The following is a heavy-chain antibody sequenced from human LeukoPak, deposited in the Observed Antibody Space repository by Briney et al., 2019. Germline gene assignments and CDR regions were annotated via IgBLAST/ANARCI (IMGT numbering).Heavy chain of an antibody. J-gene: IGHJ4*02. D-gene: IGHD3-10*01. Sequence: TSETLSLTCTVSGGSISSYYWSWIRQPPGKGLEWIGYIYYSGSTNYNPSLKSRVTISVDPSKNLFSLRLSSVTAADTAVYYCARGVAFYLGSGSPNYWGQGILVTAS. V-gene: IGHV4-59*12. CDR3: ARGVAFYLGSGSPNY. CDR1: GGSISSYY. CDR2: IYYSGST.